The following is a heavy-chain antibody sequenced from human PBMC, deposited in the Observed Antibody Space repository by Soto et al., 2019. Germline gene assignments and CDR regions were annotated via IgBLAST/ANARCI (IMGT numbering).Heavy chain of an antibody. CDR3: TRAPAGGTWTCSAP. V-gene: IGHV4-59*01. D-gene: IGHD6-13*01. J-gene: IGHJ5*02. Sequence: SATLSLTCTVSGGSISSYYWSWIRQPPGKGLEWIGYIYYSGSTNYNPSLKSRVTISVDTSKNQSSLKLSSLTAPDTAVYSSTRAPAGGTWTCSAPWGQGTRVTASP. CDR1: GGSISSYY. CDR2: IYYSGST.